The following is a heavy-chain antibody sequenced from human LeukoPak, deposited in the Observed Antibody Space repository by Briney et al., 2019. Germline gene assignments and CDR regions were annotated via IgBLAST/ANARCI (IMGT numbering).Heavy chain of an antibody. Sequence: ASVKVSCKTSSYSFTSYGISWVRQAPGQGLEWMGTLRSNGATTGYAEKFQGRVSMTRDTSTSTVYMQLSSLRSEDTAVYYCARGVVGATDYYFDFWGQGTLVTVSS. CDR3: ARGVVGATDYYFDF. D-gene: IGHD2-15*01. CDR1: SYSFTSYG. V-gene: IGHV1-46*01. CDR2: LRSNGATT. J-gene: IGHJ4*02.